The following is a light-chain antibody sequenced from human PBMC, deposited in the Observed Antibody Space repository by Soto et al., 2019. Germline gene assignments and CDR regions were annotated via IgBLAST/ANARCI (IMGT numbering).Light chain of an antibody. CDR3: QQYNNWPLT. CDR1: QTVNNN. V-gene: IGKV3-15*01. CDR2: GAS. Sequence: EIVMTQSPATPPVSPGEIATRSCRASQTVNNNLAWYQQKPGQAPRLLIYGASARATGIPARFSGSGSGTEFTLTISSLQSEDLAVYYCQQYNNWPLTFGGGTKVEIK. J-gene: IGKJ4*01.